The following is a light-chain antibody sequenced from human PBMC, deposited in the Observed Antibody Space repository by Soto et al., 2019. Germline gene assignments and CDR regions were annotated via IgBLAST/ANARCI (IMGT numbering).Light chain of an antibody. CDR3: HQYAFSPLT. V-gene: IGKV3-20*01. CDR2: DAS. J-gene: IGKJ4*01. CDR1: QSVGRNY. Sequence: VLTQSPGTLSLSPGERATLSCRASQSVGRNYLGWYQQKPGQAPRLLIYDASNRASGIPDRFSGSGSGTDFTLTISRLEPEDFALYFCHQYAFSPLTFGGGTKV.